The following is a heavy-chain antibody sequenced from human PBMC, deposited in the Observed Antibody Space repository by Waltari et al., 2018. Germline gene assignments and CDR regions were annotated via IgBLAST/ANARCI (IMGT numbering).Heavy chain of an antibody. CDR1: GYTFTGYY. J-gene: IGHJ1*01. CDR2: INPNSGGK. CDR3: ARGRLVRGVYPIGH. Sequence: QVQLVQSGAEVKKPGASVKVSCKASGYTFTGYYMHWVRKDPGLGLEWMGGINPNSGGKNYAQKFKGRVTMTKHRSISTAYMDLSSMRSDDTAVYDCARGRLVRGVYPIGHWGQGTLVTVSS. D-gene: IGHD3-10*01. V-gene: IGHV1-2*02.